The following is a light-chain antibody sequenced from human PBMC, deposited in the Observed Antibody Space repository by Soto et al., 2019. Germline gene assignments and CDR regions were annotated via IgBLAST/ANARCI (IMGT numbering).Light chain of an antibody. CDR3: QSYDSSLSGDV. CDR2: ANT. V-gene: IGLV1-40*01. CDR1: SSNIGADYD. J-gene: IGLJ1*01. Sequence: QSVLTQPPSVSGAPGQRVTISCPGSSSNIGADYDVHVYQQLPGTAPKLLIYANTNRPSGVPGRFSGSKSGTSASLAITRLQAEDEADYYCQSYDSSLSGDVFGTGTKVTVL.